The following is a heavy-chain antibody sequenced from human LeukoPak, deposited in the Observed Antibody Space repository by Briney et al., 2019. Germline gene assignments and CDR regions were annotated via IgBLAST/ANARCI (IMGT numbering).Heavy chain of an antibody. CDR2: ISGGGGSS. J-gene: IGHJ5*02. D-gene: IGHD4-17*01. CDR3: AKSHYGEES. Sequence: GGSLRLSCAASGFTFSNYAMTWVRQGPGKGLEWVSGISGGGGSSYYADSVQGRFTISRDNSKNTMSLQMNGLRVEDTAVYCCAKSHYGEESWGQGTLVTVSS. CDR1: GFTFSNYA. V-gene: IGHV3-23*01.